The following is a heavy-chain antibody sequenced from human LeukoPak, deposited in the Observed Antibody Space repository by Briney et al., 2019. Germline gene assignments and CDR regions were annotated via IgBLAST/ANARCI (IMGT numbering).Heavy chain of an antibody. Sequence: TRGSLRLSCAASGFTFSSYAMSWVRQTPEKGLEWVSGISGSGGSTSYTDSVKGRFTISRDNSKNTLWLQMNSLRAEDTALYYCAKDRSVAVAGTTAFDMWGQGTTVTVSS. CDR3: AKDRSVAVAGTTAFDM. J-gene: IGHJ3*02. V-gene: IGHV3-23*01. CDR1: GFTFSSYA. CDR2: ISGSGGST. D-gene: IGHD6-19*01.